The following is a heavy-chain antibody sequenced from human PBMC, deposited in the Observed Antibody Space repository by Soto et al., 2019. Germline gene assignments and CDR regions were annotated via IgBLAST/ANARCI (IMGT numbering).Heavy chain of an antibody. CDR3: AREGGAAPGARREWYLDL. Sequence: QVQLVQSGAEVKKPGASVTVSCKTSGYPLTDFYIHWVRQAPGQGLEWMAWINLHTVDTNTALKFQGRVTMTRDTSINTAFMELTRLSSDDTAVYYCAREGGAAPGARREWYLDLWGRGTLGSVSS. CDR2: INLHTVDT. CDR1: GYPLTDFY. J-gene: IGHJ2*01. V-gene: IGHV1-2*02. D-gene: IGHD6-25*01.